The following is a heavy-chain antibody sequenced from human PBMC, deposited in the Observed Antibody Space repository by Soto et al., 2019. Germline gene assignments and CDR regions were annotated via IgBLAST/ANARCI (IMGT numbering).Heavy chain of an antibody. Sequence: PGGSLRLSCAASGFTFSSYAMTWVRQAPGKGLEWVSVISGSGGSIYYADSVKGRFTISRDNSKNTLYLQMNSLRVEDTAVYYCARDHPLFSFGYQRGNYFDYWGQGALVTVS. D-gene: IGHD2-21*01. J-gene: IGHJ4*02. CDR2: ISGSGGSI. V-gene: IGHV3-23*01. CDR1: GFTFSSYA. CDR3: ARDHPLFSFGYQRGNYFDY.